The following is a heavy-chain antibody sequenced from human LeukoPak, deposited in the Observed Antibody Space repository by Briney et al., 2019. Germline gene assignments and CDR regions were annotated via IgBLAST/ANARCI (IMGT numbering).Heavy chain of an antibody. Sequence: GGSLRLSCAASGFTFSSYSMNWVRQAPGKGLEWVSSISSSSSYIYYADSVKGRFTTSRDNAKNSLYLQMNSLRAEDTAVYYCAREPYCSSTSCNYFDYWGQGTLVTVSS. CDR3: AREPYCSSTSCNYFDY. CDR2: ISSSSSYI. J-gene: IGHJ4*02. CDR1: GFTFSSYS. D-gene: IGHD2-2*01. V-gene: IGHV3-21*01.